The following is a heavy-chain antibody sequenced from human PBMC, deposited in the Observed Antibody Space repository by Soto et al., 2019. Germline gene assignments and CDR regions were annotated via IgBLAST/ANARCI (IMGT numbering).Heavy chain of an antibody. V-gene: IGHV3-11*06. CDR3: ARGPYNWNDGIFWHFDL. CDR1: RFSFSDYY. D-gene: IGHD1-20*01. CDR2: ISSRSTLT. J-gene: IGHJ2*01. Sequence: QVELVESGGGLVKPGESLRLSCAASRFSFSDYYMNWIRQAPGKGLEWLSYISSRSTLTKYADSVKGRVTISRDNAKNSLFLHMNSLRAEDTAVYYCARGPYNWNDGIFWHFDLWGRGTLVTVSS.